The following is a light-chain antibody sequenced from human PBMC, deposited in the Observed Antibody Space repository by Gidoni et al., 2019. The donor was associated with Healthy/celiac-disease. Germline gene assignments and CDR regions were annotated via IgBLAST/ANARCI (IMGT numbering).Light chain of an antibody. CDR3: QQYGSSPGVT. CDR2: DAS. J-gene: IGKJ3*01. V-gene: IGKV3-20*01. CDR1: QSVSSSY. Sequence: EIVLTQSPGTLSLSPGERATFSCRASQSVSSSYLAWYQQKPGQAPRLLIYDASSRATGIPDKFSSSGSGTDFTLTISRLEPEDYAVYYCQQYGSSPGVTFXXXTKVDIK.